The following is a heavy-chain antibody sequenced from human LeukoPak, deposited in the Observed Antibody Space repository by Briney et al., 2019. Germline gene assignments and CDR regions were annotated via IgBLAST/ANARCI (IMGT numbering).Heavy chain of an antibody. CDR1: SDSISSSSYL. Sequence: SETLSLTCSVSSDSISSSSYLWVWVRQPPGMGLEWIGDIYTNGHISYNPSLKSRAAISVDTSKNQFSLNLSSVTAADTAVYYCARRHYGSGNIDSWGQGTLVTVSS. CDR3: ARRHYGSGNIDS. D-gene: IGHD3-10*01. J-gene: IGHJ4*02. V-gene: IGHV4-39*01. CDR2: IYTNGHI.